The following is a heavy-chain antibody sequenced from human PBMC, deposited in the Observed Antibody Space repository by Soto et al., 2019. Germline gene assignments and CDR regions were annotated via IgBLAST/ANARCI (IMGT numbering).Heavy chain of an antibody. CDR3: ARLAADIVVVVAATDDAFDI. CDR1: GFTVSSNY. D-gene: IGHD2-15*01. J-gene: IGHJ3*02. Sequence: GGSLRLSCAASGFTVSSNYMSWVRQAPGKGLDWVSVIYSGGSTYYADSVKGRFTISRDNSKNTLYLQMNSLRAEDTAVYYCARLAADIVVVVAATDDAFDIWGQGTMVTVSS. V-gene: IGHV3-53*01. CDR2: IYSGGST.